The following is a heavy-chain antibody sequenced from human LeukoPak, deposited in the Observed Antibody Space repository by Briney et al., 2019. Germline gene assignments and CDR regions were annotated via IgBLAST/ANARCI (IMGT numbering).Heavy chain of an antibody. D-gene: IGHD1-26*01. CDR3: ARWDLNWFDP. Sequence: GGSLRLSCAASGFTFSSYSMSWVRQAPGKGLEWVANIKQDGSEKYYVDSVKGRFTISRDNAKNSLYLQMNSLRAEDTAVYYCARWDLNWFDPWGQGTLVTVSS. V-gene: IGHV3-7*01. CDR2: IKQDGSEK. J-gene: IGHJ5*02. CDR1: GFTFSSYS.